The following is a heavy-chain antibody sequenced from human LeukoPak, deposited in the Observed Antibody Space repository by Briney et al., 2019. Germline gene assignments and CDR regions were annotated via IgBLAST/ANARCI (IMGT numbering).Heavy chain of an antibody. J-gene: IGHJ4*01. V-gene: IGHV3-23*01. CDR2: IIGNGFST. D-gene: IGHD5-24*01. CDR3: AKGRRDGYNYPLFDH. CDR1: GFTFSFSA. Sequence: PGGSLRLSCAASGFTFSFSAMNWVRQAPGKGLEWVATIIGNGFSTYYADSVNGRFIISRDNSQNSLFLQMNSPRAEDTAIYYCAKGRRDGYNYPLFDHWGHGALVTVSS.